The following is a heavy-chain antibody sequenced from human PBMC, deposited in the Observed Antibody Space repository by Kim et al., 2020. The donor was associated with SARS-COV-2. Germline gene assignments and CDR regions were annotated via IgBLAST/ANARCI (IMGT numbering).Heavy chain of an antibody. CDR3: ARNNFGDYDILTGKLYY. Sequence: SETLSLTCTVSGYSISSGYYWGWIRQPPGKGLEWIGSIYHSGRSYYNPSLKSRLTISVDTSKNKFFLKLNSVTAADTAVYYCARNNFGDYDILTGKLYY. CDR1: GYSISSGYY. V-gene: IGHV4-38-2*02. D-gene: IGHD3-9*01. J-gene: IGHJ6*01. CDR2: IYHSGRS.